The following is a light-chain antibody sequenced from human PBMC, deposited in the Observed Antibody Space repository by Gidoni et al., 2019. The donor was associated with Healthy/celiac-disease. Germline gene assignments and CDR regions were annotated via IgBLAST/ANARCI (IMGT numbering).Light chain of an antibody. CDR2: GAS. CDR1: QSVSSSH. CDR3: QQYGSSPWT. Sequence: EIVLTQSPGTLSLSPGERATLSCRASQSVSSSHLAWYQQKPGQAPRLLIYGASSRATGIPDRFSGSGSGTDFTLTISRLEPEDFAVYYCQQYGSSPWTFGQXTKVEIK. V-gene: IGKV3-20*01. J-gene: IGKJ1*01.